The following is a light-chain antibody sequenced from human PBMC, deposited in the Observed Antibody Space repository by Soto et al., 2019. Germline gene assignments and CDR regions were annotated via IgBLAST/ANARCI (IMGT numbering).Light chain of an antibody. V-gene: IGKV1-39*01. CDR3: HQSYSTSYT. J-gene: IGKJ2*01. CDR1: QSISSY. CDR2: AAS. Sequence: DIQMTQSPSSLSAYVGDRVTITCRASQSISSYLNWYQQKPGKAPKLLIYAASSLQSGVPSRFSGSGSGTDFTLTISILQPEDFATYYCHQSYSTSYTFGKGTKLEIK.